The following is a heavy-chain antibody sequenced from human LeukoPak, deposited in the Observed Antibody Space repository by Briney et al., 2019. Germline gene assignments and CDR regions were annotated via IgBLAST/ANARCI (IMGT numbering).Heavy chain of an antibody. CDR2: ISWNSGSI. V-gene: IGHV3-9*01. CDR1: GFTFDDYA. CDR3: AKDMNYYDSSPYFDY. J-gene: IGHJ4*02. D-gene: IGHD3-22*01. Sequence: HPGGSLRLSCAASGFTFDDYAMHWVRQAPGKGLEWVSGISWNSGSIGYADSVKGRFTISRDNAKNSLYLQMNSLRAEDTALYYCAKDMNYYDSSPYFDYWGQGTLVTVSS.